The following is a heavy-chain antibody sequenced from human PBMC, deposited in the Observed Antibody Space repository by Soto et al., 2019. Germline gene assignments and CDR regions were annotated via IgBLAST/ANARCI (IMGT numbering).Heavy chain of an antibody. CDR1: GFIFRTYG. Sequence: QVQLVESGGGVVQPGRSLRLSCAASGFIFRTYGMHWVRQAPGKGLEWVAVISYDGRDILYADSVKGRFTISRADSKNTLYLQMNSLRAEDTAMYYCVQDRYYDSSGYYPSYWGQGTLVTVSS. CDR3: VQDRYYDSSGYYPSY. J-gene: IGHJ4*02. D-gene: IGHD3-22*01. CDR2: ISYDGRDI. V-gene: IGHV3-30*18.